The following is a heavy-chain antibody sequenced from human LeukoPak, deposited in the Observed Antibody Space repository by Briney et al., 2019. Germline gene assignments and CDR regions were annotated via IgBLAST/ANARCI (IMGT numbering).Heavy chain of an antibody. CDR2: ITWDGGST. V-gene: IGHV3-43*01. CDR1: GFTFDDYT. Sequence: AGGSLRLSCAASGFTFDDYTMHWVRQAPGEGLEWVSLITWDGGSTFYADSVKGRFTISRDNNKNSLSLQMNSLRTEDTALYYCATERQKYFDYWGQGTLVTVSS. J-gene: IGHJ4*02. CDR3: ATERQKYFDY.